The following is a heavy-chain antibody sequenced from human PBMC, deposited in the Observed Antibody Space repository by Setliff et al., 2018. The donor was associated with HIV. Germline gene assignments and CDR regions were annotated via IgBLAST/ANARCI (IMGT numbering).Heavy chain of an antibody. D-gene: IGHD2-15*01. CDR3: ARGPEEGDCSGGSCYGNFDP. J-gene: IGHJ5*02. Sequence: RASVKVSYKASGGTFNTYVISWLRQAPGQGLEWMGGIIPVLGVANYAQKFQGRLTITADKSTNTAYMELSSLKSDDTAVYYWARGPEEGDCSGGSCYGNFDPWGQGTLVTVSS. CDR2: IIPVLGVA. V-gene: IGHV1-69*10. CDR1: GGTFNTYV.